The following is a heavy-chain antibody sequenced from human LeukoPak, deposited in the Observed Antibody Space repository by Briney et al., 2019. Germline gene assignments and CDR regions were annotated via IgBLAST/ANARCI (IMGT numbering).Heavy chain of an antibody. D-gene: IGHD3-22*01. Sequence: SETLSLTCAVSGGSISSGGYSWSWIRQPPGKGLEWIGYIYHSGSTYYNPSLKSRVTISVDRSKNQFSLKLSSVTAADTAVYYCARDYYDSSGYYYSAAFDIWGQGSMVTVSS. CDR1: GGSISSGGYS. V-gene: IGHV4-30-2*01. CDR3: ARDYYDSSGYYYSAAFDI. CDR2: IYHSGST. J-gene: IGHJ3*02.